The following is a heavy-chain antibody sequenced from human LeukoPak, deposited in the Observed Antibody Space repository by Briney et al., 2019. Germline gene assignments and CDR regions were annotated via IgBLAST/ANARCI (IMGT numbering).Heavy chain of an antibody. CDR2: MGGSGGST. Sequence: GGSLRLSCAASGFTFSSYAMTWVRQAPGKGLEWVSAMGGSGGSTYYADSVKGRFTISRDNSKNTMSLQMNSLRADDTAVYFCARVQRQLWFGEFDYWGQGTLVTVSS. D-gene: IGHD3-10*01. V-gene: IGHV3-23*01. J-gene: IGHJ4*02. CDR3: ARVQRQLWFGEFDY. CDR1: GFTFSSYA.